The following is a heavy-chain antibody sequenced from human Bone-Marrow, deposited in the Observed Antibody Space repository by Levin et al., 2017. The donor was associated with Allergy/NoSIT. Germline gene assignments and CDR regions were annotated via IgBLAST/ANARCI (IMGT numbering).Heavy chain of an antibody. V-gene: IGHV3-66*01. CDR3: ARDKEDY. CDR1: GFTVINNY. CDR2: IYSGGDT. Sequence: GGSLRLSCAASGFTVINNYMRWVRQAPGKGLEWVSLIYSGGDTYYADSVRGRFIISRDSSKNTMYLQMNNLRVEDTAVYYCARDKEDYWGQGTLVTASS. J-gene: IGHJ4*02.